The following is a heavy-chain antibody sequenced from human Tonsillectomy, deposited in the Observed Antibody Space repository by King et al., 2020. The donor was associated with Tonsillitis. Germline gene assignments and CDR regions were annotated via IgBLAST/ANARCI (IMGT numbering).Heavy chain of an antibody. V-gene: IGHV5-51*01. J-gene: IGHJ3*02. Sequence: VQLVESGAEVKKPEESLKLSCQGSRYSFTSHWIAWVRQMPGKGLEWMGIVYPDDSATRYSPSFKGQVTISADKSISTAYLHWRCLKASDTAMYYCARHRTSGSSDAFDIWGQGTIVTVSS. CDR1: RYSFTSHW. CDR2: VYPDDSAT. D-gene: IGHD1-26*01. CDR3: ARHRTSGSSDAFDI.